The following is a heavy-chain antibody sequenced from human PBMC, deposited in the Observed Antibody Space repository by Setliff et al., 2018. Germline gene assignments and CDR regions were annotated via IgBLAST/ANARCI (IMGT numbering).Heavy chain of an antibody. D-gene: IGHD5-12*01. Sequence: PSETLSLTCTVSGGSISTYYRSWIRQPPGKGLEWIGYVYYSGIANYSPSLKSRLTISVDTSKNQFSLKLRSVTAADTAVYYCARGGTFRYFDYWGQGTPVTVSS. CDR3: ARGGTFRYFDY. CDR1: GGSISTYY. J-gene: IGHJ4*02. CDR2: VYYSGIA. V-gene: IGHV4-59*01.